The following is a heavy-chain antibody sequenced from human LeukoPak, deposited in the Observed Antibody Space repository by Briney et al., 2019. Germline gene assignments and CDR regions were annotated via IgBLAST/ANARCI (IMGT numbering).Heavy chain of an antibody. D-gene: IGHD4-17*01. V-gene: IGHV3-33*01. J-gene: IGHJ4*02. CDR3: ARDRAVTTFVFDY. CDR1: GFTFSSYG. Sequence: GGSLRLSCAASGFTFSSYGMHWVRQAPGKWLEWVAVIWYDGSNKYYADSVKGRFTISRDNSKNTLYLQMNSLRAEDTAVYYCARDRAVTTFVFDYWGQGTLVTVSS. CDR2: IWYDGSNK.